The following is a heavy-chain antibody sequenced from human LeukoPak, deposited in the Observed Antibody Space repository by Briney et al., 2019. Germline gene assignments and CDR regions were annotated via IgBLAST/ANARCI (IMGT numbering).Heavy chain of an antibody. CDR1: GFTFSTYE. CDR3: ARIYDSSGYYFHYYYYGMDV. Sequence: PGGSLRLSCAASGFTFSTYEMNWVRQAPGKGLEWVSYISSSGRTIYYADSVKGRFTISRDNSKNTLYLQMNSLRAEDTAVYYCARIYDSSGYYFHYYYYGMDVWGQGTTVTVSS. V-gene: IGHV3-48*03. D-gene: IGHD3-22*01. CDR2: ISSSGRTI. J-gene: IGHJ6*02.